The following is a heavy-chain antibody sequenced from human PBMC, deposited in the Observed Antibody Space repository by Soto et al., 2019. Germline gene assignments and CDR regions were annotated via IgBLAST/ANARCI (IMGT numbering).Heavy chain of an antibody. V-gene: IGHV5-10-1*01. CDR2: IDPSDSYT. CDR1: GYSFTSYW. J-gene: IGHJ6*02. Sequence: PXESLKISCKGSGYSFTSYWISWVRQMPGKGLEWMGRIDPSDSYTNYSPSFQGHVTISADKSISTAYLQWSSLKASDTAMYYCARGPAASLFYYYGMDVWGQGTTVTVSS. CDR3: ARGPAASLFYYYGMDV. D-gene: IGHD2-2*01.